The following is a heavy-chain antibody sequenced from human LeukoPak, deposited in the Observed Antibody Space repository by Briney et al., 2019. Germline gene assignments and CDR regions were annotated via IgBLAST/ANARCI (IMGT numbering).Heavy chain of an antibody. D-gene: IGHD6-13*01. V-gene: IGHV3-21*01. CDR1: GFTFSSYW. CDR2: ISSGSSYI. CDR3: ARGSSSWYGNVDY. J-gene: IGHJ4*02. Sequence: GGSLRLSCAASGFTFSSYWMNWARQAPGKGLEWVSSISSGSSYIYYADSVKGRFTISRDNAKNSLYLQMNSLRAEDTAVYYCARGSSSWYGNVDYWGQGTLVTVSS.